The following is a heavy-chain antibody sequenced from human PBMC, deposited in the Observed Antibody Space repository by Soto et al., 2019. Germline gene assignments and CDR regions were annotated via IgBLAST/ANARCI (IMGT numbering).Heavy chain of an antibody. CDR3: TRVGGYYGDYPNLDY. CDR2: IYYSGST. Sequence: SETLSLTCTVYGDSMRSFYWSWIRQPPGKGLEWIGNIYYSGSTNYNPSRKSRVTMSVDMSRNQVSLKLSSVTAADTAVYYCTRVGGYYGDYPNLDYWGQGALVTVSS. D-gene: IGHD4-17*01. J-gene: IGHJ4*02. CDR1: GDSMRSFY. V-gene: IGHV4-59*01.